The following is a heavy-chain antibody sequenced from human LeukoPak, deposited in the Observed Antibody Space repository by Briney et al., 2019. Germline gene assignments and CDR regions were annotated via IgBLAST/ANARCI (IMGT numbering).Heavy chain of an antibody. CDR3: ARTLRLRPFDY. CDR2: INHSGST. J-gene: IGHJ4*02. Sequence: SETLSLTCAVYGGSFSGYYWSWIRQPPGKGLEWIGEINHSGSTNYNPSLKSRVTISVDTSKNQFSLKLSSVTAADTAVYYCARTLRLRPFDYWGQGTLVTVSS. D-gene: IGHD5-12*01. V-gene: IGHV4-34*01. CDR1: GGSFSGYY.